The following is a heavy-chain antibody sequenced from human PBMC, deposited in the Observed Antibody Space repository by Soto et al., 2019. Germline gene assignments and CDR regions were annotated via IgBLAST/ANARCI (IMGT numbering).Heavy chain of an antibody. CDR2: IYYSGST. CDR1: GGSISSRGYY. V-gene: IGHV4-39*01. CDR3: ATSNWFDP. J-gene: IGHJ5*02. Sequence: QLQLQESGPGLVKPSETLSLTCTVSGGSISSRGYYWGWIRQPPGKGLEGIGTIYYSGSTYYNRSLKSRVTIAVDTSKNQFSLKLSSVTAADTAVYYCATSNWFDPWGQGTLVTVSS.